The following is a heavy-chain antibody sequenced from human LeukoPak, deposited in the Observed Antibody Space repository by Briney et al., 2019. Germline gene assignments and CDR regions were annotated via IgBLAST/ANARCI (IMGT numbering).Heavy chain of an antibody. CDR1: GGSIRSSDYY. CDR2: INHSGST. J-gene: IGHJ4*02. V-gene: IGHV4-39*07. Sequence: SETLSLTCTVSGGSIRSSDYYWSWIRQPPGKGLEWIGEINHSGSTNYNPSLKSRVTISVDTSKNQFSLKLSSVTAADTAVYYCARAKQLEAYYFDYWGQGTLVTVSS. CDR3: ARAKQLEAYYFDY. D-gene: IGHD6-6*01.